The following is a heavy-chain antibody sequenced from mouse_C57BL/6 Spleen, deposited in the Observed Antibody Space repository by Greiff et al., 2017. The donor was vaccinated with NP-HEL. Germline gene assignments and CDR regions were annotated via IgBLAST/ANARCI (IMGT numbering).Heavy chain of an antibody. CDR2: IYPSDSET. CDR1: GYTFTSYW. Sequence: VQLQQSGAELVRPGSSVKLSCKASGYTFTSYWMDWVKQRPGQGLEWIGNIYPSDSETHYNQKFKDKATLTVDKSSSTAYMQLSSLTSEDSAVYYCARFYDYDGFAYWGQGTLGTVSA. CDR3: ARFYDYDGFAY. J-gene: IGHJ3*01. V-gene: IGHV1-61*01. D-gene: IGHD2-4*01.